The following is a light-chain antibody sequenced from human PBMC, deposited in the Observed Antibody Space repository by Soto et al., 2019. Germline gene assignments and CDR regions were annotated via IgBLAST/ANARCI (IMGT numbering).Light chain of an antibody. V-gene: IGKV3-15*01. CDR2: GAS. J-gene: IGKJ3*01. CDR3: QQYNNWPFS. Sequence: EIVMTQSPATLSVSPGERATLSCRASQSVSSNIAWYQQKPGQAPRLLIYGASTRATGIPARFSGSGSGTEFTLTISSLQSVDFAVYYCQQYNNWPFSFGPGTKVAIK. CDR1: QSVSSN.